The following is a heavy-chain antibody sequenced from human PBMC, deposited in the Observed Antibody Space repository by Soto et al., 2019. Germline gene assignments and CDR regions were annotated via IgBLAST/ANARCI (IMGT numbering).Heavy chain of an antibody. J-gene: IGHJ5*02. CDR2: IYHTGHT. CDR1: NFSISSGYY. V-gene: IGHV4-38-2*02. D-gene: IGHD2-15*01. CDR3: ARGDIVVGNWFDP. Sequence: PSETLSLTCIVSNFSISSGYYWGWIRQSPGKGLGCIATIYHTGHTYYNPSLKSRVTISVDRSKNQFSLKLSSVTAADTAVYYCARGDIVVGNWFDPWGQGTLVTVSS.